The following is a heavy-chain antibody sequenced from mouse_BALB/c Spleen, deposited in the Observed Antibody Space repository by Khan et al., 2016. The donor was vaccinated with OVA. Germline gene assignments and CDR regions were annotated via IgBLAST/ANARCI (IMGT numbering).Heavy chain of an antibody. J-gene: IGHJ3*01. CDR2: IDPFSGGT. CDR3: TRHVYVAWFTY. CDR1: GYSFTSYY. V-gene: IGHV1S135*01. D-gene: IGHD2-2*01. Sequence: VQLQQSGPELMKPGASVKISCKASGYSFTSYYINWVMQSHGKSLEWIGYIDPFSGGTTYNQKFKGKATLTVDKSSRTAYINLSNLTSEASAVYYGTRHVYVAWFTYWGQGTLVTVSA.